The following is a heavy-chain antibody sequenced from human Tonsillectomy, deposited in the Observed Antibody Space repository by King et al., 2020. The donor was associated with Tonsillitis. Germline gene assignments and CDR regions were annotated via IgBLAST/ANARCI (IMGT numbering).Heavy chain of an antibody. CDR2: IIPIFGTA. Sequence: QLVQSGAEVKKPGSSVKVSCKASGGTFSSYAISWVRQAPGQGLEWMGGIIPIFGTADHAQKFQGRVTITADEPTSTAYMELSSLRSEATAVYYCSSGAYYDFWSGSNWFDPWGQGTLVTVSS. D-gene: IGHD3-3*01. J-gene: IGHJ5*02. CDR1: GGTFSSYA. V-gene: IGHV1-69*01. CDR3: SSGAYYDFWSGSNWFDP.